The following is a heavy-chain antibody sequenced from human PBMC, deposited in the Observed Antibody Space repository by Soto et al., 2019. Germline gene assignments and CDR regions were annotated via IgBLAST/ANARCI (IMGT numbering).Heavy chain of an antibody. Sequence: ASVKVSCKASGYTFTGYYIHWVRQAPGQGLEWMGWMNPNNGDSKYAQKFQGRVSMTRDMSITTAYLTLTAADTAVYYCARDVIAPPNYFDPWGQGTLVTVSS. V-gene: IGHV1-2*02. D-gene: IGHD4-4*01. CDR2: MNPNNGDS. CDR3: ARDVIAPPNYFDP. J-gene: IGHJ5*02. CDR1: GYTFTGYY.